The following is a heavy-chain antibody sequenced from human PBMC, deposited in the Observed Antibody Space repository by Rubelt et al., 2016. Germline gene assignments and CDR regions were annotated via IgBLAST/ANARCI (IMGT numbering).Heavy chain of an antibody. CDR2: INPILGIA. CDR1: GYTLTGYY. V-gene: IGHV1-69*09. CDR3: AREQQLVGGWFDP. J-gene: IGHJ5*02. D-gene: IGHD6-13*01. Sequence: QVQLVQSGAEVKKPGASVKVSCKASGYTLTGYYMHWVRQAPGKGLEWMGWINPILGIANYAQKFQGRVTITADKSTSTAYMGLSSRRSEDTAVYYCAREQQLVGGWFDPWGQGTLVTVSS.